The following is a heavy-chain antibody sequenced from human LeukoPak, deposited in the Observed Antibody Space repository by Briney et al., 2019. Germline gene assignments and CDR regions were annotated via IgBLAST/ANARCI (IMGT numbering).Heavy chain of an antibody. Sequence: GASVKVSCKASGYTFTSYYMHWVRQAPGQGLEWMGIINPSGGSTSYAQKFQGRVTMTRDTSTRTVYMELSSLRSEDTAVDYCARDTSVGEGSGWSFAYWGQGTLVTVSS. CDR3: ARDTSVGEGSGWSFAY. V-gene: IGHV1-46*01. CDR2: INPSGGST. CDR1: GYTFTSYY. J-gene: IGHJ4*02. D-gene: IGHD6-19*01.